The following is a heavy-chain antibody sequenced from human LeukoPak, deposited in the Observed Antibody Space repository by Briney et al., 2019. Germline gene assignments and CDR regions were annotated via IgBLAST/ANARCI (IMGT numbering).Heavy chain of an antibody. V-gene: IGHV4-34*01. CDR2: INHSGST. CDR3: ARGRRDYYGSGSYAFDY. D-gene: IGHD3-10*01. J-gene: IGHJ4*02. CDR1: GGSFSGYY. Sequence: SETLSLTCAVCGGSFSGYYWSWIRQPPGKGLEWIGEINHSGSTNYNPSLKSRVTISVDTSKNQFSLKLSSVTAADTAVYYCARGRRDYYGSGSYAFDYWGQGTLVTVSS.